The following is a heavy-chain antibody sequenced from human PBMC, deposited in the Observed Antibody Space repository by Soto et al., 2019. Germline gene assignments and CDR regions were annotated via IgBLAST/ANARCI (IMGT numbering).Heavy chain of an antibody. CDR1: GFTFSDHY. CDR2: SRDKANSYTT. J-gene: IGHJ3*02. CDR3: ARLRYCSSTTCRGAFDI. D-gene: IGHD2-2*01. Sequence: EVQLVESGGGLVQPGGSLRLSCAASGFTFSDHYMDWVRQAPGKGLEWVGLSRDKANSYTTEYAASVKGRCNISRDDSKNSLYLQMNSLKTEHTAVYYCARLRYCSSTTCRGAFDIWGQGTLVTVSS. V-gene: IGHV3-72*01.